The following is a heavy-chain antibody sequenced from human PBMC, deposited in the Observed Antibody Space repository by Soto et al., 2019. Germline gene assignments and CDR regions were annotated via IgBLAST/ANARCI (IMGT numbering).Heavy chain of an antibody. D-gene: IGHD2-21*02. Sequence: QVQMVQSGAEVKKPGASVKVSCKASGHTFTGHHMHWVRQAPGQGLEWMGLIDLDIGDTKYAQKFQGRVTSTSDTSITTAYMDLRVLRSDDTAVYYCALEPTGTAGFDYWGQGTLVTVSS. V-gene: IGHV1-2*02. CDR3: ALEPTGTAGFDY. CDR1: GHTFTGHH. CDR2: IDLDIGDT. J-gene: IGHJ4*02.